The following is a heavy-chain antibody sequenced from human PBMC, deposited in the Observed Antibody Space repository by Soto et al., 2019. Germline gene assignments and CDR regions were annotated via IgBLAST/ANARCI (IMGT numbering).Heavy chain of an antibody. J-gene: IGHJ4*02. V-gene: IGHV3-23*01. CDR2: ISGSDDSR. CDR3: ARCSGGAYYAPLDY. Sequence: EVQLLESGGGLLQPGGSRRLSCAASGFIFARHAMGWVRQAPGKGLEWVSAISGSDDSRYYAGSVEGRFTISRDNTKNTLYLQMNSLRVEDTAIYDCARCSGGAYYAPLDYWGQGTMVTFSS. CDR1: GFIFARHA. D-gene: IGHD2-15*01.